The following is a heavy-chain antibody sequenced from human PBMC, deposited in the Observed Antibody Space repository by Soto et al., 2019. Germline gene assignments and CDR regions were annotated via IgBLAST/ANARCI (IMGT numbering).Heavy chain of an antibody. V-gene: IGHV1-3*01. J-gene: IGHJ5*02. D-gene: IGHD1-1*01. CDR3: ARVVQLERHNWFDP. Sequence: ASVKVSCKASGYTFTSYAMHWVRQAPGQRLEWMGWISADNGNTKYSQKFQGRVTITTDTSASTAYMELRSLRSDDTAVYYCARVVQLERHNWFDPWGQGTLVTVSS. CDR2: ISADNGNT. CDR1: GYTFTSYA.